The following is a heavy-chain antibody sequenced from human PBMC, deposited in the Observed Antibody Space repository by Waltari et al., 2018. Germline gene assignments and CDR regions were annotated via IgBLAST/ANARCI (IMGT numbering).Heavy chain of an antibody. Sequence: EVQLVESGGGLVQPGGSLRLSCAASGFTFSSYAMHWVRQAPGKGLEYVSAISSNGGSTYYANSVKGRVTITADTSTDTAYMELSSLRSEDTAVYYCATDLKEYSSSSVDYWGQGTLVTVSS. CDR1: GFTFSSYA. J-gene: IGHJ4*02. CDR2: ISSNGGST. CDR3: ATDLKEYSSSSVDY. V-gene: IGHV3-64*01. D-gene: IGHD6-6*01.